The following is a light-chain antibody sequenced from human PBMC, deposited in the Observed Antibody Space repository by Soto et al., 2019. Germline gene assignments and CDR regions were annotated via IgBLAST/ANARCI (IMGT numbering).Light chain of an antibody. CDR3: QQRTRWTMT. V-gene: IGKV3D-20*02. J-gene: IGKJ5*01. CDR1: RSLSRNY. CDR2: GAS. Sequence: ESLFTQSPGTLSLSLGERATLSCRASRSLSRNYLAWYQQKPGQTPRVLIYGASSRETGIPDRFSGGGSATEFTLTISRVEPEDFAVYYCQQRTRWTMTFGQGTRLEIK.